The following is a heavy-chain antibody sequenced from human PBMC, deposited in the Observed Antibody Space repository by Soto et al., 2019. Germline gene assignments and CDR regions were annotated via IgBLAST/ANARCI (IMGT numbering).Heavy chain of an antibody. CDR1: GFTFSIYA. J-gene: IGHJ5*02. CDR2: ISYDGSNK. Sequence: GGSLRLSCAASGFTFSIYAMHWVRHAPGKGLEWVAVISYDGSNKYYADSVKGRFTISRDNSKNTLYLQMNSLRAEDTAVYYCASYRVVVTAIPGSWFDPWGQGTLVTVSS. V-gene: IGHV3-30-3*01. D-gene: IGHD2-21*02. CDR3: ASYRVVVTAIPGSWFDP.